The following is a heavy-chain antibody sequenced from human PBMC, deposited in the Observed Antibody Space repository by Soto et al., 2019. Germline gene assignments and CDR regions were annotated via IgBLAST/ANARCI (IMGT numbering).Heavy chain of an antibody. V-gene: IGHV4-30-2*01. CDR1: GGSISSGGYS. Sequence: TLSLTCAVSGGSISSGGYSWSWIRQPPGKGLEWIGYIYHSGSTYYNPSLKSRVTISVDRSKNQFSLKLSSVTAADTAVYYCARAVVPAAWRYFDYWGQGTLVTVSS. D-gene: IGHD2-2*01. CDR3: ARAVVPAAWRYFDY. CDR2: IYHSGST. J-gene: IGHJ4*02.